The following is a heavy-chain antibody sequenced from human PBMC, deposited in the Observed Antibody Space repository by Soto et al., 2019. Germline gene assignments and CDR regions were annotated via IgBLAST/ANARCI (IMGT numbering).Heavy chain of an antibody. CDR2: IIPIFGTA. Sequence: ASVKVSCKASGGTFSSYAISWVRQAPGQGLEWMGGIIPIFGTANYAQKFQGRVTITADESTSTAYMELSSLRSEDTAVYYCARGGMAAAAPPPYYYYYGMDVWGQGTTVTVSS. J-gene: IGHJ6*02. CDR1: GGTFSSYA. CDR3: ARGGMAAAAPPPYYYYYGMDV. D-gene: IGHD6-13*01. V-gene: IGHV1-69*13.